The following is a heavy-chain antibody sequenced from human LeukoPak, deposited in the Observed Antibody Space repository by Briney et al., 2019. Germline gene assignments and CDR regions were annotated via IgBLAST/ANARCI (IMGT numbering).Heavy chain of an antibody. CDR2: IYYSGST. V-gene: IGHV4-59*01. CDR3: ARGLTTLDY. Sequence: SETLSLTCTVSGGSISSYYWSWIRQPPGKGLEWIGYIYYSGSTNYNPSLKSRVTISVDTSKNQFSLKLSSVTAADTAVYYCARGLTTLDYWGQGTLVTVSS. D-gene: IGHD4/OR15-4a*01. J-gene: IGHJ4*02. CDR1: GGSISSYY.